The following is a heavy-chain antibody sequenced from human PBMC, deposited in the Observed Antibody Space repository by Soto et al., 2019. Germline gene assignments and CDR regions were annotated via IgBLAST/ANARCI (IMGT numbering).Heavy chain of an antibody. J-gene: IGHJ4*02. D-gene: IGHD4-17*01. CDR2: TRNKANSYTT. V-gene: IGHV3-72*01. CDR3: ARTPETVTVDY. Sequence: EVQLVESGGGLVQPGGSLRLSCAASGFTLSDYYIDWVRQAPGKGLEWVGRTRNKANSYTTEYAASVRGRCTISRDDSQNSLYLQMNSLKTEDTAVYYCARTPETVTVDYWGQGTLVTVSS. CDR1: GFTLSDYY.